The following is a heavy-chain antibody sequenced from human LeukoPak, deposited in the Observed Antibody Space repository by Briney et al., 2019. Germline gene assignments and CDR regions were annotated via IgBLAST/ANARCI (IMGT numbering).Heavy chain of an antibody. CDR1: GYSFTNYW. Sequence: GESLKISCKGSGYSFTNYWIGWVRQMPGKGLEWMGIIYPGDSNTRYSPSLQGQVTISADKSITTAYLQWRSLKASDTAMYYCARGPYCSSTNCYSPHYYYYMDVWGKGTTVTVS. D-gene: IGHD2-2*01. J-gene: IGHJ6*03. CDR2: IYPGDSNT. V-gene: IGHV5-51*01. CDR3: ARGPYCSSTNCYSPHYYYYMDV.